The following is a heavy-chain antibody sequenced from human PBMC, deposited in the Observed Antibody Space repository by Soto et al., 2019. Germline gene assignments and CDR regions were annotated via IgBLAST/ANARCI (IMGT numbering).Heavy chain of an antibody. V-gene: IGHV1-3*01. CDR1: GYTFTSYA. Sequence: QVQLVQSGAEVKKPGASVKVSCKASGYTFTSYAMHWVRQAPGQRLEWMGWINAGNGNTKYSQKFQGRVTITRDTSASTAYMELSSLRSEDTAVYYCAKDYSESSGYYPPALLFDYWGQGTLVTVSS. CDR2: INAGNGNT. D-gene: IGHD3-22*01. CDR3: AKDYSESSGYYPPALLFDY. J-gene: IGHJ4*02.